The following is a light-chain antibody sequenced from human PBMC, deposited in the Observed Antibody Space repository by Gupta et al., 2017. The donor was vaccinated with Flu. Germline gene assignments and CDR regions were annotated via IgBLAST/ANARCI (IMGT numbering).Light chain of an antibody. CDR2: KVS. J-gene: IGKJ1*01. CDR3: MQGTQWPGWT. Sequence: DVVMTQSPLSLPVTLGQPASISCRSSESLVHSDGNTYLNWFHQRPGQSPRRLIYKVSNRDSGVPDRFSGSGSGTEFTLKISRVEAEDVGVYYCMQGTQWPGWTFGQGTKVEIK. V-gene: IGKV2-30*02. CDR1: ESLVHSDGNTY.